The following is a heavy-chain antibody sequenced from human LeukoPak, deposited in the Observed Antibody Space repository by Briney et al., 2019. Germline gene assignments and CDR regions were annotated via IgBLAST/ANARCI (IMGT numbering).Heavy chain of an antibody. CDR2: IFSHGET. V-gene: IGHV3-66*01. Sequence: GGSLRLSCAASGFTVGNNYMNWVRQAPGKGLEWVSLIFSHGETSYADSVKGRFTISRDNSKNTLYLQMNGLRVEDTAVYYCAINHYGSNSDIFDIWGQGTMVTVSS. D-gene: IGHD3-10*01. CDR1: GFTVGNNY. J-gene: IGHJ3*02. CDR3: AINHYGSNSDIFDI.